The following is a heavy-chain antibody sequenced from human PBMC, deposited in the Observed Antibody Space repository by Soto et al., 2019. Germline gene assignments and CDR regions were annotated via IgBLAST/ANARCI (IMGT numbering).Heavy chain of an antibody. D-gene: IGHD6-25*01. Sequence: EVQLLESGGGLVQPGGSLRLSCAASGFTFSSYAMSWVRQAPGKGLEWVSAISGSGGSTYYADSVKGRFTISRDNSKNTMYLQMNSLRAEDTAVYYCAKFSIAARYYYYYMDVWGNGNTVTVSS. J-gene: IGHJ6*03. CDR3: AKFSIAARYYYYYMDV. V-gene: IGHV3-23*01. CDR2: ISGSGGST. CDR1: GFTFSSYA.